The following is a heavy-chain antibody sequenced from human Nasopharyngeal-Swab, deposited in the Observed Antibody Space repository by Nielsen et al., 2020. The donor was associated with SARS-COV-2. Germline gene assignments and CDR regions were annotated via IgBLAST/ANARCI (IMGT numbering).Heavy chain of an antibody. CDR1: GVTFSSYA. Sequence: SVKVSCKASGVTFSSYAISWVRQAPGQRLEWMGGIIPIIDVAKYGQKFQGRVAITADKSTSTAYMELRSLRSDDTGVYYCARGGWLRRSYYYSYYYMDVWGKGTTVSVSS. J-gene: IGHJ6*03. CDR2: IIPIIDVA. D-gene: IGHD5-12*01. V-gene: IGHV1-69*10. CDR3: ARGGWLRRSYYYSYYYMDV.